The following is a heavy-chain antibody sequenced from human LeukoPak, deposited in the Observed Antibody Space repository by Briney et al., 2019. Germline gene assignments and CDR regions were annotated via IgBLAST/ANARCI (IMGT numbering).Heavy chain of an antibody. D-gene: IGHD2-15*01. CDR1: RFTFSSYS. Sequence: GGSLRLSCAASRFTFSSYSMNWVRQAPGKGLEWVSYISSSSSTIYYADSVKGRFTISRDNSKNTLYLQMNSLRAEDTAVYYCAKARGYCSGGSCYPHVHFDYWGQGTLVTVSS. CDR2: ISSSSSTI. V-gene: IGHV3-48*01. CDR3: AKARGYCSGGSCYPHVHFDY. J-gene: IGHJ4*02.